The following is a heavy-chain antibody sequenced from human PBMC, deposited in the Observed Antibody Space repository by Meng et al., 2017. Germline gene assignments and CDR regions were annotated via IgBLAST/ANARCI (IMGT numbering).Heavy chain of an antibody. CDR2: INHSGSN. V-gene: IGHV4-34*01. D-gene: IGHD3-10*01. CDR1: GGAFSGYY. CDR3: ARGRTITMVRGVIDY. J-gene: IGHJ4*02. Sequence: VQLHQGGVGLLKASENLSLTCSVYGGAFSGYYWSWISQPPGKGLEWIGEINHSGSNNYKPSLKSRVTISVDTSKNQFSLKMSYVNAADTAVYYCARGRTITMVRGVIDYWGQGTLVTVS.